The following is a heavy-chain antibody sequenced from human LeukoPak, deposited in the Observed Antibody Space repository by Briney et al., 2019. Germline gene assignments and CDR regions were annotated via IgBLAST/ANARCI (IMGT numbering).Heavy chain of an antibody. D-gene: IGHD3-22*01. V-gene: IGHV2-26*01. Sequence: SGPVLVKPTETLTLTCTVSGFSLSNSRMGVSWIRQPPVKALEWLAHIFSNDEKSYSTSLKSRLTISKDTSKSQVVLTMTNMDPADTATYYCSRIRGGPYYYDSRNYYYDAFDIWGQGTMVTVSS. CDR1: GFSLSNSRMG. CDR3: SRIRGGPYYYDSRNYYYDAFDI. CDR2: IFSNDEK. J-gene: IGHJ3*02.